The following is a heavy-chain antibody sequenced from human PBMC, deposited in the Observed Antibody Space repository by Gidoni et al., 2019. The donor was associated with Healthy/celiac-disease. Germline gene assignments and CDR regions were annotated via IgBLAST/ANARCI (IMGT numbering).Heavy chain of an antibody. CDR2: IYPGDSDT. V-gene: IGHV5-51*01. CDR1: GYSFTSYW. D-gene: IGHD1-26*01. Sequence: EVQLVQSGAEVKKPGESLKISCTGSGYSFTSYWIGWVRQMPGKGLEWMGIIYPGDSDTRYSPSLQGQVTISADKSISTAYLQWSSLKASDTAMYYCARWSGGYLLPLPRIDAFDIWGQGTMVTVSS. CDR3: ARWSGGYLLPLPRIDAFDI. J-gene: IGHJ3*02.